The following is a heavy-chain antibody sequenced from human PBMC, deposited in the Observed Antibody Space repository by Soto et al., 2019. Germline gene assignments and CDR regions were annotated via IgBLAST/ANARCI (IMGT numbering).Heavy chain of an antibody. Sequence: DSLKISCKRSGYSWTNYWILWDRQLPAQGLEWMGMIYPGVSDTNYSPSFRGRVTISADKSMNTVYLQWSSLKASDTAVYYCARLWHVYAYYVGGFDIWGQGTMVTVSS. CDR2: IYPGVSDT. D-gene: IGHD3-16*01. CDR1: GYSWTNYW. J-gene: IGHJ3*02. CDR3: ARLWHVYAYYVGGFDI. V-gene: IGHV5-51*01.